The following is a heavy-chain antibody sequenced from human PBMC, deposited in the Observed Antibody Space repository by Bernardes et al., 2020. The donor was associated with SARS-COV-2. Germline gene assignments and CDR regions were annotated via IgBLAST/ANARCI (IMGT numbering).Heavy chain of an antibody. CDR2: ICNDGNNK. CDR3: ARDTPTQVTGDGFDV. J-gene: IGHJ3*01. CDR1: GFSFSKHS. D-gene: IGHD5-18*01. V-gene: IGHV3-33*01. Sequence: GGSLRLSCVASGFSFSKHSMHWVRQPPGEGLEWVAVICNDGNNKYYAESVTGRFTISRDSSKNTLYLQMNSLRAEDTAVYYCARDTPTQVTGDGFDVWGQGTLVTVS.